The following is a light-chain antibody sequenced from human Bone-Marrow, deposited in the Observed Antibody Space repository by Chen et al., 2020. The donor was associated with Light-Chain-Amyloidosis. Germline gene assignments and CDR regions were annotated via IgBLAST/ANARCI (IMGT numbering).Light chain of an antibody. J-gene: IGLJ2*01. CDR1: DLPTKY. Sequence: YELTQPPSVAVSPGQTARITCSGDDLPTKYAYCYQQKPGQAPVLVIHRDTERPSGISERFSGSSSGTTATLTISGVQAEDEADYHCQSADSSGTYEVIFGGGTKLTVL. V-gene: IGLV3-25*03. CDR3: QSADSSGTYEVI. CDR2: RDT.